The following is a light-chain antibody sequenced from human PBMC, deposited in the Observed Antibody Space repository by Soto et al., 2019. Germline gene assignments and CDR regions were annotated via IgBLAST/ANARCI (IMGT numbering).Light chain of an antibody. V-gene: IGKV1-39*01. CDR1: QSISSY. J-gene: IGKJ4*01. CDR3: QQYNEWPALT. Sequence: DIQMTQSPSSLSASVGDRVTITCRASQSISSYLNWYQQKPGKAPNLLIYDASTLESGVPSRFSGSGSGTEFTLTINSLQSEDFALYYCQQYNEWPALTFGGGTKVDIK. CDR2: DAS.